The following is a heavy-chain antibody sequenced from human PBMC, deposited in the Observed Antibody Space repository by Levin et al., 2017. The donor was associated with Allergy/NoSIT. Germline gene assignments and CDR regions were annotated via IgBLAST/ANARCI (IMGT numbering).Heavy chain of an antibody. CDR3: ARDDYNTDWSGRWFDP. V-gene: IGHV4-59*11. Sequence: SQTLSLTCTVSGGSIGSHYWTWIRQSPGKGLEWIGYVYHNGIATYNPSLQSRVTISIDTSKNRFYLNLTSVTAADTALYYCARDDYNTDWSGRWFDPWGQGTLVTVSS. CDR1: GGSIGSHY. CDR2: VYHNGIA. J-gene: IGHJ5*02. D-gene: IGHD3-10*01.